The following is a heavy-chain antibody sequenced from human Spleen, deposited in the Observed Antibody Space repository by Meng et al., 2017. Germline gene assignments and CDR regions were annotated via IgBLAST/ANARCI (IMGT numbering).Heavy chain of an antibody. V-gene: IGHV3-33*01. CDR3: TRGTADSSGWYYLDY. CDR2: IWYDGSNK. D-gene: IGHD6-19*01. CDR1: GFTFSTYG. J-gene: IGHJ4*02. Sequence: GGSLRLSCAASGFTFSTYGMHWVRQAPGKGLEWVAVIWYDGSNKYYADSVKGRFTISRDNSKNTLYLQMNSLRAEDTAVYYCTRGTADSSGWYYLDYWGQGTLVTVSS.